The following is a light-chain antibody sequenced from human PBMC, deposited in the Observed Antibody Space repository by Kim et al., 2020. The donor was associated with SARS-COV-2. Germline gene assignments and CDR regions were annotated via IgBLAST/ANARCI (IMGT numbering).Light chain of an antibody. Sequence: QLVLTQSPSASASLGASVKITCTLSSGHNTYAVAWHQQQPEKGPRYLMKLNSDGSHTRGDGIPNRFSGSSSGAERYLIISTLQSEDEADYYCQAWGTGAVWLFGGGTQLTVL. CDR2: LNSDGSH. CDR3: QAWGTGAVWL. V-gene: IGLV4-69*01. CDR1: SGHNTYA. J-gene: IGLJ3*02.